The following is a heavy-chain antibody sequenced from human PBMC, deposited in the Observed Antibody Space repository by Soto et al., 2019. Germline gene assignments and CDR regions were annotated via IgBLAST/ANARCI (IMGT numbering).Heavy chain of an antibody. CDR2: VYQSGIT. J-gene: IGHJ4*02. CDR3: ARDGSGSPGAADH. Sequence: SETLSLTCSVSGDSISSNNWWSWVRQAPGKGLEWIGEVYQSGITNYNPSLKSRVTMSVDTSKNQFSLNLRSVTAADTAIYYCARDGSGSPGAADHWGQGTLVTVSS. D-gene: IGHD1-26*01. V-gene: IGHV4-4*02. CDR1: GDSISSNNW.